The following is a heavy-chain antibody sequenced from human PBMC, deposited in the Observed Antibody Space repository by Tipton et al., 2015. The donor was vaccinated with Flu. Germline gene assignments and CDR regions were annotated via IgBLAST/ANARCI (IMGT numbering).Heavy chain of an antibody. J-gene: IGHJ4*02. D-gene: IGHD5-18*01. Sequence: SLRLSCAASGFTFSDYYMSWIRQAPGKGLEWVSYISSSGSTIYYADSVKGRFTISRDNAKNSLYLQMNSLRAEDTAVYYCARDVAGYSYGSSLSYYFDYWGQGTLVTVSS. V-gene: IGHV3-11*01. CDR1: GFTFSDYY. CDR3: ARDVAGYSYGSSLSYYFDY. CDR2: ISSSGSTI.